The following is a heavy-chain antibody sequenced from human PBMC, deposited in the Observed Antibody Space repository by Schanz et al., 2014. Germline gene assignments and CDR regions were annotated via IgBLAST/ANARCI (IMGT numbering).Heavy chain of an antibody. CDR1: GGTFSSDT. CDR2: IIPSLGLA. D-gene: IGHD6-13*01. CDR3: ASSGAGYSSSWDFDY. J-gene: IGHJ4*02. V-gene: IGHV1-69*02. Sequence: QVHLVHSGAEVKKPGSSVKVSCKASGGTFSSDTFSWARQAPGQGLEWMGRIIPSLGLAKYEQKFQDKVTITADTSTTTAYMELSGLRSEDTAVYYCASSGAGYSSSWDFDYWGQGTLVTVSS.